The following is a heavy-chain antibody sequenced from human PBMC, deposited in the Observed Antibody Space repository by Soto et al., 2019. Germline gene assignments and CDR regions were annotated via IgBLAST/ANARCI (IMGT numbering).Heavy chain of an antibody. V-gene: IGHV4-39*01. CDR1: GGSVRSSSYY. J-gene: IGHJ4*02. CDR2: IYYSGRT. Sequence: QLRLQESGPGLVKSSETLSLTCTISGGSVRSSSYYWGWIRQPPGKGLEWIASIYYSGRTHNNPALKSRVTMSIDTYTNQFSLKMNSVTAADTAVYYCARHEGGAAADRPLAYWGQGTLVTVSS. CDR3: ARHEGGAAADRPLAY. D-gene: IGHD6-13*01.